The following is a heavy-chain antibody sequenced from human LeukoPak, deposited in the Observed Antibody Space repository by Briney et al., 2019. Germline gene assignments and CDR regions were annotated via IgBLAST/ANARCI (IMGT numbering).Heavy chain of an antibody. V-gene: IGHV3-21*01. CDR1: GFTFSSYS. J-gene: IGHJ3*02. CDR2: ISSSSSYI. CDR3: ARDIAVAGDAFDI. Sequence: GGSLRLSCAASGFTFSSYSMNWVRQAPGKGLEWVSSISSSSSYIYYADSVKGRFTISRDNAKNSLYLQMNSLRAEDTAVYYCARDIAVAGDAFDIWGQGTMVTVSS. D-gene: IGHD6-19*01.